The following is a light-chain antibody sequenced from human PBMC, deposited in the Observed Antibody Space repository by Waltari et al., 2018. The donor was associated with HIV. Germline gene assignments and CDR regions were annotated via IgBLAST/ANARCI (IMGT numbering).Light chain of an antibody. Sequence: DIQLTQSPSFLSASVGDTVTITCRANQGITNHLAWYQQKPGKAPNLLIFAASTLQSGVPSRCSGSGSGTQFTLTISSRQPDDFAVYYCQHLHTYPITFGQGTRLDIK. CDR3: QHLHTYPIT. CDR1: QGITNH. J-gene: IGKJ5*01. V-gene: IGKV1-9*01. CDR2: AAS.